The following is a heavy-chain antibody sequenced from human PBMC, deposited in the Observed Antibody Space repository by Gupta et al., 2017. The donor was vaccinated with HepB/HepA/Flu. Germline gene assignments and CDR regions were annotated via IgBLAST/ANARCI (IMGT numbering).Heavy chain of an antibody. CDR1: GGSISSSSYY. V-gene: IGHV4-39*01. CDR3: ARQEIGYCSSTSCYTYYYYYMDV. J-gene: IGHJ6*03. CDR2: IYYSGST. Sequence: QLQLQESGPGLVKPSETLSLTCTVAGGSISSSSYYWGWIRQPPGKGLEWIGSIYYSGSTYYNPSLKSRVTIAVDTSKNQFSLKLSSGTAADTAVYYCARQEIGYCSSTSCYTYYYYYMDVGGKGTTVTVSS. D-gene: IGHD2-2*02.